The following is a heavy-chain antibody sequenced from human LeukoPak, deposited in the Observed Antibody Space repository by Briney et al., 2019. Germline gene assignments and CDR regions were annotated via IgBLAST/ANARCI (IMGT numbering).Heavy chain of an antibody. CDR1: GFTFSSYG. CDR2: IRNDGSQE. Sequence: GGSLRLSCAASGFTFSSYGMHWLRHVPGKGLEWVSFIRNDGSQEFYANSVKGRFTVSRDNFKETLYLHMNSLRSDDIGIYFCAKDGSGTSYDEIGYLDSWGQGTLVAVSS. CDR3: AKDGSGTSYDEIGYLDS. D-gene: IGHD1-7*01. J-gene: IGHJ4*02. V-gene: IGHV3-30*02.